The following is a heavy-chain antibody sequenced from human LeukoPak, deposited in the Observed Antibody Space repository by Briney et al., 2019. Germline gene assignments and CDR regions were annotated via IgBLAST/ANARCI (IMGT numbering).Heavy chain of an antibody. CDR1: GFTFDDYA. Sequence: GRSLRLSCAASGFTFDDYAMHWVRQAPGKGLEWVSCISWISGSIGYADSVKGRFTISRDSAKNSLYLQMNSLRAEDMALYYCARAAPGCWRYFDYWGQGNLVTVSS. V-gene: IGHV3-9*03. D-gene: IGHD6-25*01. CDR3: ARAAPGCWRYFDY. CDR2: ISWISGSI. J-gene: IGHJ4*02.